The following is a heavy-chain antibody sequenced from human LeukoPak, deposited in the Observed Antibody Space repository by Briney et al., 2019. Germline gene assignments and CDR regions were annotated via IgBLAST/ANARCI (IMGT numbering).Heavy chain of an antibody. D-gene: IGHD5-24*01. CDR1: GGSISSYY. Sequence: PSETLSLTCTVSGGSISSYYWSWIRQPPGKGLEWIGYIYYSGTTNYSPSLRSRVIISVDTSKNQFPLRLTSVTAADTAVYYCARNRDGYNSFDYWGQGTLVTVSS. CDR3: ARNRDGYNSFDY. V-gene: IGHV4-59*12. CDR2: IYYSGTT. J-gene: IGHJ4*02.